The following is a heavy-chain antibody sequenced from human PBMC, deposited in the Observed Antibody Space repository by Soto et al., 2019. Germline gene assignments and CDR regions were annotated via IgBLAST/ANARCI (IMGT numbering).Heavy chain of an antibody. V-gene: IGHV3-7*01. J-gene: IGHJ3*01. CDR2: IKLDGGEE. CDR3: ARVYYDSSGPTKYRAFDF. D-gene: IGHD3-22*01. CDR1: GFTFSDYS. Sequence: PGGSLRLSCAASGFTFSDYSMSWVRQSPGKGLEGVANIKLDGGEEDYVDSVKGRLTISRDNAKNSLYLQMNSLRAEDTAVYYCARVYYDSSGPTKYRAFDFWGQGTMVTVSS.